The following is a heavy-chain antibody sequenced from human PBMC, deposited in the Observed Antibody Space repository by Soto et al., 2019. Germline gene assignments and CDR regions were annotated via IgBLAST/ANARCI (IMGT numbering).Heavy chain of an antibody. CDR1: GDSISSSFW. CDR2: IYHSGTT. CDR3: ARRGDGSGSLDY. Sequence: QVQLQESGPGLVKPPGTLSLTCAVSGDSISSSFWWSWVRLPPGKGLEWIGEIYHSGTTNYNPSIKSRVTISVDKSKNQFSLKMSSLTAADTAVYYCARRGDGSGSLDYWGQGTLVTVFS. V-gene: IGHV4-4*03. J-gene: IGHJ4*02. D-gene: IGHD3-10*01.